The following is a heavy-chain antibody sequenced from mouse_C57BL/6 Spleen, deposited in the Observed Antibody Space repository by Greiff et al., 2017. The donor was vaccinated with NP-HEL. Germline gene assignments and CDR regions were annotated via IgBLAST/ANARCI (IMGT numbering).Heavy chain of an antibody. CDR2: ISSGGSYT. J-gene: IGHJ1*03. V-gene: IGHV5-6*01. D-gene: IGHD2-1*01. Sequence: EVQLVESGGDLVKPGGSLKLSCAASGFTFSSYGMSWVRQTPDKRLEWVATISSGGSYTYYPDSVKGRFTISRDNAKNTLYLQMSSLKSEDTAMYYAAGRGDGKEGCFDVWGTGTTVTVSS. CDR3: AGRGDGKEGCFDV. CDR1: GFTFSSYG.